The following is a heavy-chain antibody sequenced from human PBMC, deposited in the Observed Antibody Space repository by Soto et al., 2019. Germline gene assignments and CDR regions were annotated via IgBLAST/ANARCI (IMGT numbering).Heavy chain of an antibody. CDR3: ERGDQYRGSYVEFDY. CDR2: ISYDGSNK. V-gene: IGHV3-30-3*01. D-gene: IGHD1-26*01. Sequence: QVQLVESGGGVVQPGRSLRLSCAASGFTFSSYAMHWVRQAPGKGLEWVAVISYDGSNKYYADSVKGRFTISRDNSKNTLYLQMNSLRAEDTAVYYCERGDQYRGSYVEFDYWGQGTLVTVSS. CDR1: GFTFSSYA. J-gene: IGHJ4*02.